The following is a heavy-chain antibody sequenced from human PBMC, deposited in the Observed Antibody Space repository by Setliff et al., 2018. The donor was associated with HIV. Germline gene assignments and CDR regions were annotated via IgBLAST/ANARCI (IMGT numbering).Heavy chain of an antibody. V-gene: IGHV1-8*02. Sequence: ASVKVSCKASGYTFTSYGISWVRQAPGQGLEWMGWMNPNRGNTGYAQNFQGRVAMTRNTSISTAYMELSSLRSEDTAVYYCARGEGWELPIPTHYMDVWGKGTTVTVSS. CDR1: GYTFTSYG. CDR3: ARGEGWELPIPTHYMDV. J-gene: IGHJ6*03. CDR2: MNPNRGNT. D-gene: IGHD1-26*01.